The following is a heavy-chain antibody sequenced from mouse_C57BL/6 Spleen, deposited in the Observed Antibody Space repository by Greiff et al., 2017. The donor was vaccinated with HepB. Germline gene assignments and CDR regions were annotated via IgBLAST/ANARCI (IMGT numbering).Heavy chain of an antibody. J-gene: IGHJ2*01. D-gene: IGHD2-2*01. CDR2: IDPETGGT. V-gene: IGHV1-15*01. CDR1: GYTFTDYE. CDR3: TRERLQGFDY. Sequence: QVHVKQSGAELVRPGASVTLSCKASGYTFTDYEMHWVKQTPVHGLEWIGAIDPETGGTAYNQKFKGKAILTADKSSSTAYMELRSLTSEDSAVYYCTRERLQGFDYWGQGTTLTVSS.